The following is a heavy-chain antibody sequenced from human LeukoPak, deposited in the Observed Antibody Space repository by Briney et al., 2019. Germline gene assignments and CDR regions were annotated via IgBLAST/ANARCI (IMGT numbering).Heavy chain of an antibody. CDR3: ARDGTWRLDY. CDR1: GDSVSSNSAA. J-gene: IGHJ4*02. V-gene: IGHV6-1*01. Sequence: SQTLSLTCALSGDSVSSNSAAWNWIRQSPSGGLEWLGRTYYRSKWYYDHALSVKSRSTINPDTSENQFSLQLNSVTPDDTAVYYCARDGTWRLDYWGQGILVTVSS. D-gene: IGHD2-15*01. CDR2: TYYRSKWYY.